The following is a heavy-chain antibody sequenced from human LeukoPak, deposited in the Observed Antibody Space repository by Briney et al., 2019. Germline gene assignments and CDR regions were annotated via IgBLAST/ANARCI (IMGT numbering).Heavy chain of an antibody. CDR3: ARTGVGYCTNGVCYEVDY. D-gene: IGHD2-8*01. V-gene: IGHV1-8*01. Sequence: ASVKVSCKASGYTFTSYDINWVRQATGQGLEWKGWMNPNSGNTGYAQKFQGRVTMTRNTSISTAYMELSSLRSEDTAVYYCARTGVGYCTNGVCYEVDYWGQGTLVTVSS. J-gene: IGHJ4*02. CDR1: GYTFTSYD. CDR2: MNPNSGNT.